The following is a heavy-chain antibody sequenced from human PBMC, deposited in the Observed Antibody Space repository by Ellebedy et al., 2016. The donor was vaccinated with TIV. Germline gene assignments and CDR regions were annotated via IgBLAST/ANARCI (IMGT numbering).Heavy chain of an antibody. D-gene: IGHD1-1*01. CDR1: GFTFSDYY. V-gene: IGHV3-11*01. J-gene: IGHJ6*02. Sequence: GESLKISCAGSGFTFSDYYMSWVRQAPGKGLEWISYIPASGTGIYYADSVKGRFTVARDNANKSLHLQMNSLRGDDPAVYYCGSAREPGPFAYYYYGMDVWGQGTTVTVSS. CDR2: IPASGTGI. CDR3: GSAREPGPFAYYYYGMDV.